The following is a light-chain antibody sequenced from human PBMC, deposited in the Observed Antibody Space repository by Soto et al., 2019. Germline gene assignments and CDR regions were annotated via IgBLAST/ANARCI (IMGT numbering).Light chain of an antibody. CDR1: SSDVGGYIW. CDR3: VSYTIRSTHV. V-gene: IGLV2-14*01. CDR2: DVN. Sequence: QSALTQPASVSGSPGQSITISCTGTSSDVGGYIWVSWYQHHPGKAPKLIIYDVNIRPSGVSGRFSGSKSGNTASLTISGLQTEDEAEYYCVSYTIRSTHVFGSGTKVTVL. J-gene: IGLJ1*01.